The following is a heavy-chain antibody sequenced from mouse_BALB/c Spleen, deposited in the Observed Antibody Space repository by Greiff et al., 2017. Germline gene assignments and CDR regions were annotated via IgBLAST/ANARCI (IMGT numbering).Heavy chain of an antibody. CDR3: AREIYYDYDGFAY. Sequence: QVQLQQSGAELARPGASVKLSCKASGYTFTSYWMQWVQQRPGQGLEWIGAIYPGDGDTRYTQKVKGKATLTADKSSSTAYMQLSSLASEDSAVYYCAREIYYDYDGFAYWGQGTLVTVSA. J-gene: IGHJ3*01. CDR1: GYTFTSYW. V-gene: IGHV1-87*01. CDR2: IYPGDGDT. D-gene: IGHD2-4*01.